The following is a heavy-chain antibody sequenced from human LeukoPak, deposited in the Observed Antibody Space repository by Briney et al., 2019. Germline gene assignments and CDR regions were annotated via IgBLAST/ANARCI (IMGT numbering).Heavy chain of an antibody. V-gene: IGHV3-23*01. J-gene: IGHJ4*02. CDR1: GFTFSSYG. D-gene: IGHD6-13*01. CDR2: ISGSGGST. Sequence: PGGSLRLSCAASGFTFSSYGMSWVRQAPGKGLEWVSAISGSGGSTYYADSVKGRFTISRDNSKNTLYLQMNSLRAEDTAVYYCARSRIAAAYFDYWGQGTLVTVSS. CDR3: ARSRIAAAYFDY.